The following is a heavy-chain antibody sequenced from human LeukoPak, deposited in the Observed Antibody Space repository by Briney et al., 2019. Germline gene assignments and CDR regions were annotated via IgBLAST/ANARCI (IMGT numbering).Heavy chain of an antibody. J-gene: IGHJ6*02. CDR2: INHSGST. CDR1: GGSISSSSYY. CDR3: ARRGVVILRYGMDV. Sequence: PSETLSLTCTVSGGSISSSSYYWGWIRQPPGKGLEWIGEINHSGSTNYNPSLKSRVTISVDTSKNQFSLKLSSVTAADTAVYYCARRGVVILRYGMDVWGQGTTVTVSS. V-gene: IGHV4-39*07. D-gene: IGHD3-3*01.